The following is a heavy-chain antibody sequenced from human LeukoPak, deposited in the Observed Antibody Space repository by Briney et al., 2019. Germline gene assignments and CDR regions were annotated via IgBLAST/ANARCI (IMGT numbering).Heavy chain of an antibody. Sequence: SVKVSCKPSGGTFSSYAISWVRQAPGQGLEWMGGIIPIFGTANYAQKFQGRVTITTDESTSTAYMELSSLRSEDTAVYYCARYIAAAETGAFDIWGQGTMVTVSS. D-gene: IGHD6-13*01. J-gene: IGHJ3*02. V-gene: IGHV1-69*05. CDR3: ARYIAAAETGAFDI. CDR1: GGTFSSYA. CDR2: IIPIFGTA.